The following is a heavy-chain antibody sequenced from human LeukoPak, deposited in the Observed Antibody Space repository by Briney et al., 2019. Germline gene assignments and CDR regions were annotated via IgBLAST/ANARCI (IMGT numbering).Heavy chain of an antibody. V-gene: IGHV3-30*18. CDR1: GFTFSSYG. Sequence: GGSLRLSCAASGFTFSSYGMHWVRQAPGKGLEWVAVISYDGSNKYYADSAKGRFTISRDSSKNTLYLQMNSLRAEDTAVYYCAKVKDGDYYYYYGMDVWGQGTTVTVSS. CDR2: ISYDGSNK. D-gene: IGHD4-17*01. CDR3: AKVKDGDYYYYYGMDV. J-gene: IGHJ6*02.